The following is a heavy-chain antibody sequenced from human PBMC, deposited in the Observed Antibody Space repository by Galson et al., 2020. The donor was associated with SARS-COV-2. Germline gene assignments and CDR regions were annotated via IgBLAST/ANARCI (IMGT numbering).Heavy chain of an antibody. CDR1: GFTFSSYG. D-gene: IGHD2-15*01. J-gene: IGHJ4*02. CDR3: ARGGGYCSGGSCYLLDY. CDR2: IWYDGSNK. V-gene: IGHV3-33*01. Sequence: GGSLRLSCAASGFTFSSYGMHWVRQAPGKGLEWVAVIWYDGSNKYYADSVKGRFTISRDNSKNTLYLQMNSLRAEDTAVYYCARGGGYCSGGSCYLLDYWGQGTLVTVSS.